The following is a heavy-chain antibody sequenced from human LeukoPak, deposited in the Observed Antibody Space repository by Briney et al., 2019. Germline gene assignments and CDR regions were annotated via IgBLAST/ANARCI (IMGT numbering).Heavy chain of an antibody. D-gene: IGHD3-16*01. Sequence: PGGSLGLSCAASGFTFSSYSMNWVRQAPGKGLEWASYISSSSSTIYYADSVKGRFTISRDNAKNSLYLQMNSLRAEDTAVYYCARGSDVAWFDPWGQGTLVTVSS. J-gene: IGHJ5*02. CDR3: ARGSDVAWFDP. CDR2: ISSSSSTI. V-gene: IGHV3-48*04. CDR1: GFTFSSYS.